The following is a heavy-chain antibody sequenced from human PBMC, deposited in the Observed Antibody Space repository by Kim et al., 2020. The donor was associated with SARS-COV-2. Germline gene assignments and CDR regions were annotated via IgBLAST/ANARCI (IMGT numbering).Heavy chain of an antibody. D-gene: IGHD3-10*01. V-gene: IGHV3-30*04. CDR1: GFTFNNYA. CDR3: ARDMFRGVSDYLDY. J-gene: IGHJ4*02. Sequence: GGSLRLSCAASGFTFNNYAMHWVRQAPGKGLEWVAVISYDGNSQYYSASVQGRFTISRDSSKNTLYLQMNSLRPEDTAVYYCARDMFRGVSDYLDYWGQGTLVTVSS. CDR2: ISYDGNSQ.